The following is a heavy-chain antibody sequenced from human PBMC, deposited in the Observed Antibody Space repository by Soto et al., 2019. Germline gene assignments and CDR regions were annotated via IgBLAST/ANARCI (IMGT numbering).Heavy chain of an antibody. V-gene: IGHV1-46*01. CDR1: GYTFTSYY. Sequence: ASVKVSCKASGYTFTSYYMHWVRQAPGQGLEWMGIINPSGGSTSYAQKFQGRVTMTRDTSTSTVYMELSSLRSEDTAVYYCARDSVYDSSGYYEYYFDYWGQGTLVTVSS. D-gene: IGHD3-22*01. J-gene: IGHJ4*02. CDR2: INPSGGST. CDR3: ARDSVYDSSGYYEYYFDY.